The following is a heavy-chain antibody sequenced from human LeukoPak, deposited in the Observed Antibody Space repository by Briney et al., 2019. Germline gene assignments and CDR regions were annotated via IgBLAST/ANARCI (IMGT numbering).Heavy chain of an antibody. CDR2: IYYSGST. Sequence: PSETLSLTCTVSGGSISSSSYYWGWIRQPPGKGLEWIGSIYYSGSTYYNPSLKSRVTISVDTSKNQFSLKLSSVTAADTAVYYCAREGGYDSNANYHPFFDYWGQGIPVTVSS. J-gene: IGHJ4*02. CDR1: GGSISSSSYY. D-gene: IGHD4-11*01. CDR3: AREGGYDSNANYHPFFDY. V-gene: IGHV4-39*07.